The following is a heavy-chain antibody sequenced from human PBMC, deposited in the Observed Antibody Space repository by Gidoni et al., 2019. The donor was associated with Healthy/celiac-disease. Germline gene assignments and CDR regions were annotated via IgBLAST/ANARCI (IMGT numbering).Heavy chain of an antibody. CDR1: GYTFTSYD. D-gene: IGHD6-13*01. J-gene: IGHJ4*02. Sequence: QVQLVPSGAEVTKPGASVKVSCKASGYTFTSYDINWVRQATGQGLEWMGWMNPNSGNTGYAQKFQGRVTMTRNTSISTAYMELSSLRSEDTAVYYWARGRGSSWYLDYWGQGTLVTVPS. CDR2: MNPNSGNT. V-gene: IGHV1-8*01. CDR3: ARGRGSSWYLDY.